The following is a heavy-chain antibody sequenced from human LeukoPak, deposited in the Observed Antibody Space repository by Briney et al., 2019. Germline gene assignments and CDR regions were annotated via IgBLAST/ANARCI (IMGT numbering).Heavy chain of an antibody. CDR2: INDRGST. V-gene: IGHV4-34*01. CDR3: ARDPTTVVTVPYYFDD. J-gene: IGHJ4*02. CDR1: GGAFSGYH. D-gene: IGHD4-23*01. Sequence: SETLSLTCAVYGGAFSGYHWNWIRQAPGKGLEWIGEINDRGSTNYNPSLKSRVTISVDPSKKQFSLQLRSVTAADTAVYYCARDPTTVVTVPYYFDDWGQGTLVTV.